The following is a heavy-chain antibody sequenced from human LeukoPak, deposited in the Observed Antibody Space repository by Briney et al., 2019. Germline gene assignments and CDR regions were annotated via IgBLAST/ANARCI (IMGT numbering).Heavy chain of an antibody. CDR3: ASASIDYGGNTH. Sequence: KTSQTLSLTCTVSGGSISGDYYWSWIRQPPGKGLEWIGYIYYSGSTNYNPSLKSRVTISVDTSKNQFSLKLSSVTAADTAVYYCASASIDYGGNTHWGQGTLVTVSS. CDR2: IYYSGST. CDR1: GGSISGDYY. V-gene: IGHV4-61*08. J-gene: IGHJ4*02. D-gene: IGHD4-17*01.